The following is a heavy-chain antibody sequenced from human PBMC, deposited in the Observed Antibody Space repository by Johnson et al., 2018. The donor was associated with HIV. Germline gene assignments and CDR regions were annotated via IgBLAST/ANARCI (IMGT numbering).Heavy chain of an antibody. D-gene: IGHD7-27*01. CDR2: ISYDGSNK. CDR1: GFTFSSYA. V-gene: IGHV3-30*04. CDR3: ARSNWAHFDAFDI. J-gene: IGHJ3*02. Sequence: QVQLVESGGGVVQPGRSLRLSCAASGFTFSSYAMHWVRQAPGKGLEWVAVISYDGSNKYYADSVKGRFTISRDNSKNTLYLQMNSLRAEDTAVDYCARSNWAHFDAFDIWGQGTMVTVSS.